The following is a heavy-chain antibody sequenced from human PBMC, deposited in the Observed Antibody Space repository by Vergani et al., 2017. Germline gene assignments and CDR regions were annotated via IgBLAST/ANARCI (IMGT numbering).Heavy chain of an antibody. Sequence: QVQLQESGPGLVKPSGTLSLTCAVSGGSISSSNWWSWVRQPPGKGLEWIGEIYHSGSTNYNPSLKSRVTISVDKSKNQFSLKLSSVTAADTAVYYCARTYYDFWSGYPYYFDYWGQGTLVTVSS. CDR2: IYHSGST. J-gene: IGHJ4*02. V-gene: IGHV4-4*02. CDR1: GGSISSSNW. D-gene: IGHD3-3*01. CDR3: ARTYYDFWSGYPYYFDY.